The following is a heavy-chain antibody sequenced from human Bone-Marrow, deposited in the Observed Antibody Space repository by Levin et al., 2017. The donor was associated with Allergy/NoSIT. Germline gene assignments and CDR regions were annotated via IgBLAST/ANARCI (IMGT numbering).Heavy chain of an antibody. V-gene: IGHV3-21*01. CDR1: GFTFSSYS. Sequence: ETLSLTCAASGFTFSSYSMNWVRQAPGKGLEWVSSISSSSSYIYYADSVKGRFTISRDNAKNSLYLQMNSLRAEDTAVYYCARDTVLRYFDWSPYYYYYGMDVWGQGTTVTVSS. D-gene: IGHD3-9*01. CDR2: ISSSSSYI. J-gene: IGHJ6*02. CDR3: ARDTVLRYFDWSPYYYYYGMDV.